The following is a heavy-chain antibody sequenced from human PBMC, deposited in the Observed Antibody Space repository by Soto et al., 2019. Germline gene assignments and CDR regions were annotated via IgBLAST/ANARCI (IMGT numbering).Heavy chain of an antibody. Sequence: SLRLSCAASGFTFDDYAMHGVRQAPVKGMEWVSGIRWNSGSIGYADSVKGRFTISRDDAKNSLYLQMNSLRAEDAALYYCAKETGEGPQQLAILPYPYGMDVWGQGSTVTVCS. CDR2: IRWNSGSI. CDR1: GFTFDDYA. V-gene: IGHV3-9*01. D-gene: IGHD6-13*01. J-gene: IGHJ6*01. CDR3: AKETGEGPQQLAILPYPYGMDV.